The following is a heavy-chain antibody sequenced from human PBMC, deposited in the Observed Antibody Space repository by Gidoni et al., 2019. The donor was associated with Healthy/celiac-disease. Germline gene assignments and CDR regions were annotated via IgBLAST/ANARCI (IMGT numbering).Heavy chain of an antibody. V-gene: IGHV4-39*01. CDR2: IYYSGST. J-gene: IGHJ5*02. CDR3: ARRDDEAGWFDP. D-gene: IGHD1-1*01. Sequence: QLQLQESGPGLVTPSETLSLTCTVSGGSISSSSYYWGWIRQPPGKGLEWIGSIYYSGSTYYNPSLKSRVTISVDTSTNQFSLKLSSVTAADTAVYYCARRDDEAGWFDPWGQGTLVTVSS. CDR1: GGSISSSSYY.